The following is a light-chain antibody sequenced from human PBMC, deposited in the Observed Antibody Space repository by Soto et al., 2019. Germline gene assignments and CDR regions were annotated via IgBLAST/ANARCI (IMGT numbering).Light chain of an antibody. Sequence: IQMTQSPSSLSASTGDRVTITCRASQGISSYLAWYQQKPGKAPKLLIYAASTLQSGVPSRFSGSGSGTGFTLTISCLQSEDFATYYCQQYYSYPLTFGGGTKVDIK. J-gene: IGKJ4*01. CDR2: AAS. CDR3: QQYYSYPLT. CDR1: QGISSY. V-gene: IGKV1-8*01.